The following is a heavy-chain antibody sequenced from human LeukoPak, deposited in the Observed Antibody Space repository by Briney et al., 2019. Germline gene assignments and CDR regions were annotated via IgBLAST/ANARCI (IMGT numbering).Heavy chain of an antibody. J-gene: IGHJ4*02. V-gene: IGHV3-48*03. CDR1: GFTFSSYE. Sequence: VGSLRLSCAASGFTFSSYEMNWVRQAPGKGLEWVSYISSSGSTIYYADSVKGRFTISRDNAKNSLYLQMNSLRAEDTAVYYCARPYSSGWYEFDYWGQGTLATVSS. CDR2: ISSSGSTI. D-gene: IGHD6-19*01. CDR3: ARPYSSGWYEFDY.